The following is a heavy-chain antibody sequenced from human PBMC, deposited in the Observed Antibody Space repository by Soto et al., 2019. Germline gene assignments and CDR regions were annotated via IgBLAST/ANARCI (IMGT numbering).Heavy chain of an antibody. Sequence: QVQLQESGPGLVKPSETLSLTCTASGGSISNYYWNWIRQPPGKGLEWIGNIHNSENTNYNPSLMRRLTISLDTSNNQCSLKMNSVTAADTAVYYCTTGSGWTSDHWGRGTLVIVSS. CDR2: IHNSENT. CDR3: TTGSGWTSDH. J-gene: IGHJ4*01. D-gene: IGHD6-19*01. V-gene: IGHV4-59*08. CDR1: GGSISNYY.